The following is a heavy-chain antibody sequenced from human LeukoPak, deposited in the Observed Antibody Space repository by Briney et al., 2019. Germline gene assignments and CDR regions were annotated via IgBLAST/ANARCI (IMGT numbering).Heavy chain of an antibody. Sequence: SETLSLTCTVSGGSISSYYWSWIRQPPGKGLQWIGCIHYSGSTNYNPSLKNRVTISVDTSKKQFSLKLSSVTAADTAVYYCARYDYSNYVYYMDVWGKGTMVTVSS. CDR3: ARYDYSNYVYYMDV. CDR1: GGSISSYY. V-gene: IGHV4-59*01. J-gene: IGHJ6*03. CDR2: IHYSGST. D-gene: IGHD4-11*01.